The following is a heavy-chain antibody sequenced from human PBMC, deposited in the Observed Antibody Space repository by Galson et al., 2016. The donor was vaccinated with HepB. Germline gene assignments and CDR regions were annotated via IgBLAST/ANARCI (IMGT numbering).Heavy chain of an antibody. CDR2: IYYSGST. Sequence: TLSLTCTVSGGSISSGSISNSSYYWGWIRQHPGKGLEWIGYIYYSGSTYYNPSLKSRVIISVDTSKNQFSLKLSSVTAADTAVYYCARTARWEATGGGWFDPWGQGTLVTVSS. V-gene: IGHV4-31*03. CDR3: ARTARWEATGGGWFDP. CDR1: GGSISSGSISNSSYY. J-gene: IGHJ5*02. D-gene: IGHD3-16*01.